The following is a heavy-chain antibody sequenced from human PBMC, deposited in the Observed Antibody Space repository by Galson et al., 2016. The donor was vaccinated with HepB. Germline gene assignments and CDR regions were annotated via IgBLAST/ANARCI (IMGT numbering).Heavy chain of an antibody. CDR3: ARDPPGVPDFALDV. V-gene: IGHV3-66*01. D-gene: IGHD3-10*01. CDR1: GFTVSSNC. J-gene: IGHJ6*02. Sequence: SLRLSCAASGFTVSSNCMSWVRQAPGKGLEWVSLICDGGSAYYTASVKARFTISRDNSKNTPYLQMNNLRPEDTAVYFCARDPPGVPDFALDVWGQGTTVTVSS. CDR2: ICDGGSA.